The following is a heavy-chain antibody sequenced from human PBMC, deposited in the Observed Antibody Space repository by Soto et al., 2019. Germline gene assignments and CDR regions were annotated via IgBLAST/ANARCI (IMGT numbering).Heavy chain of an antibody. Sequence: QITLKESGPTLVKPTQTLTLTCAFSGFSLTTPGVGVGWARQPPGKALEWLALIFWDDDKRYSPSLKNRLTITNDTTKIQVALTKTNMDPVATATYYSASSTAYRIFDCWGQGTLVAVSS. D-gene: IGHD3-16*01. J-gene: IGHJ4*02. CDR3: ASSTAYRIFDC. V-gene: IGHV2-5*02. CDR1: GFSLTTPGVG. CDR2: IFWDDDK.